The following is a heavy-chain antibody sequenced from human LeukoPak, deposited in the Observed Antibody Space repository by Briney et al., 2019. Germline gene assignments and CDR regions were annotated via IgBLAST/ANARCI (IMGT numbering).Heavy chain of an antibody. CDR2: IYYSGNT. Sequence: SETLSLTCTVSGGCISSNGYFWGWIRQPPGKGLEWIGTIYYSGNTYYNPSLKSRVTISVDTSKNQFSLRLSSVTAADTAFYYCARRGNIVVVVAARGFDPWGQGTLVTVSS. CDR3: ARRGNIVVVVAARGFDP. V-gene: IGHV4-39*01. CDR1: GGCISSNGYF. D-gene: IGHD2-15*01. J-gene: IGHJ5*02.